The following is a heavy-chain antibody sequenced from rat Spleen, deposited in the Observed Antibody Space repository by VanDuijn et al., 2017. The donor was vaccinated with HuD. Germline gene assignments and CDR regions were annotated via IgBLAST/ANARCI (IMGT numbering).Heavy chain of an antibody. J-gene: IGHJ2*01. CDR2: MWSGGST. V-gene: IGHV2-45*01. CDR3: TRDRLGAGFDY. CDR1: GFSLTNYS. D-gene: IGHD5-1*01. Sequence: QVQLMESGPGLVQPSETLSLTCTVSGFSLTNYSVHWVRQPPGKGLEWMGVMWSGGSTDYNSALKSRLSISRDTSKSQIFLKMNTLQTEDTAIYYCTRDRLGAGFDYWGQGVMVTVSS.